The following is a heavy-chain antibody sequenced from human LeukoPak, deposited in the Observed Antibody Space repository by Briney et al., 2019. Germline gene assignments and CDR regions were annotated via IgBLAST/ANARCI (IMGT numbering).Heavy chain of an antibody. CDR2: INTNSGNP. CDR1: GYTFTSYY. D-gene: IGHD1-26*01. Sequence: ASVKVSCKASGYTFTSYYMHWVRQAPGQGLEWMGWINTNSGNPTYAQGFTRRFVFSLDTSVSTAYLQISSLKAEDTAVFYCARILPGYGLDVWGQGTTVTVSS. J-gene: IGHJ6*02. CDR3: ARILPGYGLDV. V-gene: IGHV7-4-1*02.